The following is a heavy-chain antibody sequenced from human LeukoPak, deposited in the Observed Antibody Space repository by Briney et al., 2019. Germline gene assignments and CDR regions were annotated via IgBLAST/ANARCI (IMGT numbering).Heavy chain of an antibody. Sequence: GESLKISCKGSGYSFTSYWIGWVRQMPGKGLEGRGIIYPGDSDTRYSPSFQGQVPISADKSISNASLQRSSLKASDTAMYYCARLRITMVRGGGGMDVWGQGTTVTVSS. V-gene: IGHV5-51*01. J-gene: IGHJ6*02. CDR1: GYSFTSYW. CDR3: ARLRITMVRGGGGMDV. D-gene: IGHD3-10*01. CDR2: IYPGDSDT.